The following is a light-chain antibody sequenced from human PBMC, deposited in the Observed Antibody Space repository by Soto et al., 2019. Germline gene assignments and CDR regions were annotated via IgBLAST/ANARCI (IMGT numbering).Light chain of an antibody. V-gene: IGLV4-69*01. CDR1: SGHSSYA. CDR3: LTWGTGIHVV. CDR2: LDSDGSH. J-gene: IGLJ2*01. Sequence: QSVLTQSPSASASLGASVKLTCTLSSGHSSYAIAWHQQQPEKGPRYLMKLDSDGSHTKGDAIPDRFSGSSSGAERYLTISILQSQDEADYYCLTWGTGIHVVFGGGTKLTVL.